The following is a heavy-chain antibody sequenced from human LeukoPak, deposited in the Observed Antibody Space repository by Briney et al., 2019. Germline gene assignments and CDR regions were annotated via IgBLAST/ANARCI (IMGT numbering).Heavy chain of an antibody. D-gene: IGHD5-12*01. CDR2: IYYSGST. Sequence: PSETLSLTCTVSGGSISDYYWSWIRQPPGKGLEWIGYIYYSGSTNYNPSLKSRVTISVDTSENQFSLRLSSVTAADTAVYYCARSPYLRMRLFPEGYFDYWGQGTLVTVSS. J-gene: IGHJ4*02. V-gene: IGHV4-59*08. CDR1: GGSISDYY. CDR3: ARSPYLRMRLFPEGYFDY.